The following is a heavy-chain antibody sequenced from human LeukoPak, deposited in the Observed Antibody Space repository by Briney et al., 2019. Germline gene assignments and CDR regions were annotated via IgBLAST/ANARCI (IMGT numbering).Heavy chain of an antibody. J-gene: IGHJ3*02. D-gene: IGHD7-27*01. CDR1: GGSINSYY. Sequence: PSETLSLTCTVSGGSINSYYWSWIRQPPGKGLEWIGYIYYSGSTNYNPSLKSRVTISVDTSKNQFSLKLSSVTAADTAVYYCARFSTGEDTFDIGGQGTMVTVSS. V-gene: IGHV4-59*08. CDR2: IYYSGST. CDR3: ARFSTGEDTFDI.